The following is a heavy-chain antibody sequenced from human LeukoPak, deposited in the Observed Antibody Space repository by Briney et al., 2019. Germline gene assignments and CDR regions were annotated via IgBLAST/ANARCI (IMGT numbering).Heavy chain of an antibody. D-gene: IGHD6-6*01. CDR2: INHSGST. CDR1: GGSFSGYY. Sequence: PSETLSLTCAVYGGSFSGYYWSWIRQPPGKGLEWIGEINHSGSTNYNPSLKSRVTISVDTSKNQFSLKLSSVTAADTAVYYCARDSVRPYSSSFLSTDYYYYGMDVWGQGTTVTVSS. CDR3: ARDSVRPYSSSFLSTDYYYYGMDV. J-gene: IGHJ6*02. V-gene: IGHV4-34*01.